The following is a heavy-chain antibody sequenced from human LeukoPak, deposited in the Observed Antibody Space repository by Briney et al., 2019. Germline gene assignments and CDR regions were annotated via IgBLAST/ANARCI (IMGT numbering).Heavy chain of an antibody. CDR1: GFTFSSYG. Sequence: GGSLRLSCAASGFTFSSYGMHWVRQAPGKGLEWVAVIWYDGSNKYYADSVKGRFTISRDNSKNTLYLQMNSLRAEDTAVYYCARDGRDFGVVTAHFDYWGQGTLVTVSS. CDR3: ARDGRDFGVVTAHFDY. D-gene: IGHD3-3*01. CDR2: IWYDGSNK. J-gene: IGHJ4*02. V-gene: IGHV3-33*01.